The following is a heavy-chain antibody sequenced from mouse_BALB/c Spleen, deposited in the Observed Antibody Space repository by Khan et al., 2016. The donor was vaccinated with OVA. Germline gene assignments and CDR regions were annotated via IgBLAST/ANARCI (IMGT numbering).Heavy chain of an antibody. J-gene: IGHJ3*01. CDR1: GYTFTSYW. V-gene: IGHV1S132*01. CDR2: IFPGTGTT. CDR3: ARGYFGNYEFVY. Sequence: QVQLKQSGTELVKPGASVKLSCKTSGYTFTSYWIQWVKQRPGQGLGWIGQIFPGTGTTYYNENFKGKATLTVNTSSSTAYMQLSSLTPEDSAVYFCARGYFGNYEFVYWGRGTLVTVSP. D-gene: IGHD2-1*01.